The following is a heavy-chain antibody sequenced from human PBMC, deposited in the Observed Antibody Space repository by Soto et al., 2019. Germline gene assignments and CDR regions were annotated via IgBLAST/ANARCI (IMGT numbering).Heavy chain of an antibody. CDR2: IWYDGSNK. CDR1: GFTFSSYG. J-gene: IGHJ4*02. V-gene: IGHV3-33*01. Sequence: QVQLVESGGGVVQPGRSLRLSCAASGFTFSSYGMHWVRQAPGKGLEWVAVIWYDGSNKYYADSVKGRFTISGDNSKNTLYLQMNSLRAEDTAVYYCARSTFGTFDYWGQGTLVTVSS. D-gene: IGHD3-16*01. CDR3: ARSTFGTFDY.